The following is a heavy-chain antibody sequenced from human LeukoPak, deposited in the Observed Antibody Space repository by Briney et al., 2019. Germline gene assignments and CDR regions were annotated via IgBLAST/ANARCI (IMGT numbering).Heavy chain of an antibody. CDR2: INSDGSST. CDR1: GFTFSSYW. CDR3: ARGRLKEWLLSFD. J-gene: IGHJ4*02. Sequence: GGSLRLSCAASGFTFSSYWMHWVRRAPGKGLVWVSRINSDGSSTSYADSVKGRFTISRDNAKNTLYLQMNSLRAEDTAVYYCARGRLKEWLLSFDGGQGTLVTVSS. V-gene: IGHV3-74*01. D-gene: IGHD3-3*01.